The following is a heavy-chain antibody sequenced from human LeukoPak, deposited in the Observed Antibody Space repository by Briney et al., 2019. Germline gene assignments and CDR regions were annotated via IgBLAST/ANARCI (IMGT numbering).Heavy chain of an antibody. CDR3: ARGPYGDYIDAFDI. D-gene: IGHD4-17*01. CDR2: ISSSSSTI. V-gene: IGHV3-48*02. Sequence: GGSLRLSCAASEFTFSSYTMNWVRQAPGKGLEWVSYISSSSSTIYYADSVKGRFTTSRDNAKNSLYLQMNSLRDEDTAVYYCARGPYGDYIDAFDIWGQGTMVTVSS. CDR1: EFTFSSYT. J-gene: IGHJ3*02.